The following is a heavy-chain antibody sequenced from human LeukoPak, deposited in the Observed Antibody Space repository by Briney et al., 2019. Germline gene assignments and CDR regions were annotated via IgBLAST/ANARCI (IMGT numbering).Heavy chain of an antibody. Sequence: GGSLRLSCAASAFTFSTYSMNRVRQAPGKGVVCISYININSGVTWYADSVKGRFTVSRDTAKSSQYLQMNSLRDEDTAVYYCARDHYYAFDYWGQGTLVTVSS. D-gene: IGHD3-3*01. J-gene: IGHJ4*02. CDR1: AFTFSTYS. CDR2: ININSGVT. CDR3: ARDHYYAFDY. V-gene: IGHV3-48*02.